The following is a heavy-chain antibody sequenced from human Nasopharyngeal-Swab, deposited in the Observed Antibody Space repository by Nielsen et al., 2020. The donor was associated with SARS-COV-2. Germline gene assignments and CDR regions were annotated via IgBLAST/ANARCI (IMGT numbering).Heavy chain of an antibody. D-gene: IGHD6-13*01. Sequence: SETLSLTCAVSGGSISSGGYSWSWIRQPPGKGLEWIGYIYHSGSTYYNPSLKSRVTISVDRSKNQFSLKLSSVTAADTAVYYCAREGSSWYKFDYWGQGTLVTVSS. J-gene: IGHJ4*02. CDR2: IYHSGST. CDR1: GGSISSGGYS. V-gene: IGHV4-30-2*01. CDR3: AREGSSWYKFDY.